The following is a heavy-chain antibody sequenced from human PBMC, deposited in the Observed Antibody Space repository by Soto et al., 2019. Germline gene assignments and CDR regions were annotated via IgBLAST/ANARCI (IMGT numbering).Heavy chain of an antibody. CDR2: IYYSGST. CDR1: GGSISCSSYY. CDR3: ARLDFWSGYYGPD. D-gene: IGHD3-3*01. Sequence: PSETLSLTCTVSGGSISCSSYYWGWIRQPPGKGLEWIGSIYYSGSTYYNPSLKSRVTISVDTSKNQFSLKLSSVTAADTAVYYCARLDFWSGYYGPDWGQGTLVTVSS. V-gene: IGHV4-39*01. J-gene: IGHJ4*02.